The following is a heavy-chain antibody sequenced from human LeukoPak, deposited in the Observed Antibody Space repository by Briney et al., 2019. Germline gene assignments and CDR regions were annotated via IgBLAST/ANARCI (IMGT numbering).Heavy chain of an antibody. CDR2: IRYDGSNK. CDR1: GFTFSSYG. J-gene: IGHJ4*02. Sequence: GGSLRLSCAASGFTFSSYGMHWVRQAPGKGLEWVAFIRYDGSNKYYADSVKGRFTISRDNSKNTLYLQMNSLRAEDTAVYYCAKVSGYSYGYLDYWGQGTLVTVSS. CDR3: AKVSGYSYGYLDY. V-gene: IGHV3-30*02. D-gene: IGHD5-18*01.